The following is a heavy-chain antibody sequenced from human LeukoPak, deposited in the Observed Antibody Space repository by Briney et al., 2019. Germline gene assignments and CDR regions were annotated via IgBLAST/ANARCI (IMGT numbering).Heavy chain of an antibody. CDR1: GGSISSGSYY. Sequence: SETLSLTCTVSGGSISSGSYYWSWIRQPAGKGLEWIGRIYTSGSTNYNPSLKSRVTISVDTSKNQFSLKLSSVTAADTAVYYGARLPVVAAITVWGQGTLVTVSS. D-gene: IGHD2-15*01. CDR2: IYTSGST. V-gene: IGHV4-61*02. CDR3: ARLPVVAAITV. J-gene: IGHJ4*02.